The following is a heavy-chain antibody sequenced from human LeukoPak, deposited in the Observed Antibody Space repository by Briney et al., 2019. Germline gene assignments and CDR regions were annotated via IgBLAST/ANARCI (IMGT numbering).Heavy chain of an antibody. CDR2: IKSKADGGTT. V-gene: IGHV3-15*01. D-gene: IGHD4-23*01. J-gene: IGHJ4*02. Sequence: GGSLRLSCAASGFTFRNAYMSWVRQAPGKGLEWVGRIKSKADGGTTNYAAPVKGRFTISRDDSKNTVYLQMNSLKAEDTAFYYCSTDGGSYWGQGTLVTVSS. CDR3: STDGGSY. CDR1: GFTFRNAY.